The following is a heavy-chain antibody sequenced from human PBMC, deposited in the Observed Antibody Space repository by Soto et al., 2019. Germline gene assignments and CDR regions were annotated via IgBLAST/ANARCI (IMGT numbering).Heavy chain of an antibody. CDR2: IYHSGST. V-gene: IGHV4-4*02. CDR1: GGSISSSNW. D-gene: IGHD3-3*01. J-gene: IGHJ4*02. CDR3: ARDTGFWSGSYYFDY. Sequence: PSETLSLTCAVSGGSISSSNWWSWVRQPPGKGLEWIGEIYHSGSTNYNPSLKSRVTISVDKSKNQFSLKLSSVTAADTAVYYCARDTGFWSGSYYFDYWGQGTLVTVS.